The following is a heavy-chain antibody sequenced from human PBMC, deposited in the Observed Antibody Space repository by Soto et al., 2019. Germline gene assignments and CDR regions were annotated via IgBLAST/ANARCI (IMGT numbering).Heavy chain of an antibody. CDR1: GGSISSGGYY. D-gene: IGHD6-13*01. CDR2: IYYSGST. CDR3: ESSRGAAGYFAF. V-gene: IGHV4-31*03. Sequence: SETLSLTCTVSGGSISSGGYYWSWIRQHPGKGLEWIGYIYYSGSTYYNPSLKSRVTISVDTSKNQFSLKLSSVTAEDTAVYYCESSRGAAGYFAFSAKGTFVPVSS. J-gene: IGHJ4*02.